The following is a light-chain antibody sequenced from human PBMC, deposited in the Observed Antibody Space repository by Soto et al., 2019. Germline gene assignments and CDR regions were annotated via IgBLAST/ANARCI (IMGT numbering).Light chain of an antibody. CDR3: QQYNNFGVT. Sequence: EIFLTQSRATLSLCLWERATLSCRASQSVSSYLAWYQQKPGQAPRLLIYDASTRATGIPARFSGSGSGTEFTLTISSLQSEDFAVYYCQQYNNFGVTFGPGTKVDIK. V-gene: IGKV3-15*01. CDR1: QSVSSY. J-gene: IGKJ3*01. CDR2: DAS.